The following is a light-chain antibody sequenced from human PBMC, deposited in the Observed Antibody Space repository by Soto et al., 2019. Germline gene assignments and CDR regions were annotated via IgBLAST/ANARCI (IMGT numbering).Light chain of an antibody. CDR1: SSNIGNNY. J-gene: IGLJ2*01. CDR3: ATWDGILHGEV. CDR2: DNN. Sequence: QSVLTQSPSVSAAPGQTVTISCSGSSSNIGNNYLSWYQQHPGTAPKLLIYDNNKKPSGIPDRFSGSKSATSGTLDITGLQMGDEADDYCATWDGILHGEVFGGGTKVTVL. V-gene: IGLV1-51*01.